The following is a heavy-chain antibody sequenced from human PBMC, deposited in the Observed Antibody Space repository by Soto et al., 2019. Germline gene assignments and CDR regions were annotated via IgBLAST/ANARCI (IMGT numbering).Heavy chain of an antibody. CDR1: GGSISSYY. CDR2: IYYSGST. D-gene: IGHD3-10*01. J-gene: IGHJ4*02. CDR3: ARAPANLRSGGAFDY. Sequence: SETLSLTCTVSGGSISSYYWSWIRQPPGKGLEWIGYIYYSGSTNYNPSLKSRVTISVDTSKTQFSLNLSSVTAADTAVYYCARAPANLRSGGAFDYWGQGTLVTVSS. V-gene: IGHV4-59*01.